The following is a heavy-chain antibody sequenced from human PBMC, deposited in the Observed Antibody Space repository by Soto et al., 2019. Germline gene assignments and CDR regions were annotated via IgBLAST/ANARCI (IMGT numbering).Heavy chain of an antibody. V-gene: IGHV1-18*01. CDR1: GYIFTSYG. Sequence: GASVKVSCKASGYIFTSYGISWVRQAPGQGLEWMGWISAYNGNTNYAQKLQGRVTMTTDTSTSTAYMELRSLRSDDTAVYYCARDPPLHPSIAARPNPMDVWGQGTTVTVSS. CDR3: ARDPPLHPSIAARPNPMDV. CDR2: ISAYNGNT. J-gene: IGHJ6*02. D-gene: IGHD6-6*01.